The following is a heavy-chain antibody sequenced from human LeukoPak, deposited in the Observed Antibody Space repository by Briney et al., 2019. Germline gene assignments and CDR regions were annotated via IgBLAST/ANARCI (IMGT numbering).Heavy chain of an antibody. D-gene: IGHD2-21*02. J-gene: IGHJ4*02. CDR3: AGVDPPRRLDY. V-gene: IGHV4-4*02. Sequence: SSETLSLTCAVSGGSVSSTNSWSWVRQSPGKGLEWIGEIYHSGSANYNPSLRSRVTMSLDKSKNQFSLKLSSVTAADTAVYYCAGVDPPRRLDYWGQGTLVTVSS. CDR1: GGSVSSTNS. CDR2: IYHSGSA.